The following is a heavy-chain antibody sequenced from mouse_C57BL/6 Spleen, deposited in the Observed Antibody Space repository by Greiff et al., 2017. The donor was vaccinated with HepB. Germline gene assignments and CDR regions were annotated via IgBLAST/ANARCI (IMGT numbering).Heavy chain of an antibody. J-gene: IGHJ2*01. D-gene: IGHD1-1*01. CDR2: IDPSDSYT. Sequence: QVQLQQPGAELVMPGASVKLSCKASGYTFTSYWMHWVKQRPGQGLEWIGEIDPSDSYTNYNQKFKGKSTLTVDKSSSTAYMPLSSLTSEDSAVYYCARGGYYGSSLYYFDYWGQGTTLTVSS. V-gene: IGHV1-69*01. CDR1: GYTFTSYW. CDR3: ARGGYYGSSLYYFDY.